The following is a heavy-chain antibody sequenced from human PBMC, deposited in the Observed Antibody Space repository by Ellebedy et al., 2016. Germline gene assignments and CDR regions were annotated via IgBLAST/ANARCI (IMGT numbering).Heavy chain of an antibody. V-gene: IGHV3-30*18. CDR3: AKDKYYYGSGSGGMDV. CDR1: GFTFSSYG. J-gene: IGHJ6*02. CDR2: ISYDGSNK. Sequence: GESLKISXAASGFTFSSYGMHWVRQAPGKGLEWVAVISYDGSNKYYADSVKGRFTISRDNSKNTLYLQMNSLRAEDTAVYYCAKDKYYYGSGSGGMDVWGQGTTVTVSS. D-gene: IGHD3-10*01.